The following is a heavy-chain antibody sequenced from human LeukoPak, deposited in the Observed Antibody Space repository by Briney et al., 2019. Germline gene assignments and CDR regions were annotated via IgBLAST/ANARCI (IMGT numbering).Heavy chain of an antibody. CDR2: IKQDGSEK. V-gene: IGHV3-7*01. J-gene: IGHJ4*02. D-gene: IGHD3-10*01. Sequence: GGSLRLSCAASGFTFSSYAMSWVRQAPGKGLEWVANIKQDGSEKYYVDSVKGRFTISRDNAKNSLYLQMNSLRAEDTAVYYCASGRFGEYFDYWGQGTLVTVSS. CDR1: GFTFSSYA. CDR3: ASGRFGEYFDY.